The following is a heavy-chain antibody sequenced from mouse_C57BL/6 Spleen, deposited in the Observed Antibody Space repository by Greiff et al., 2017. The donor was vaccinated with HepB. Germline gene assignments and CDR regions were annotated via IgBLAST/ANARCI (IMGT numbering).Heavy chain of an antibody. D-gene: IGHD1-1*01. CDR1: GFTFTDYY. V-gene: IGHV7-3*01. CDR2: IRNKANGYTT. Sequence: EVQLVESGGGLVQPGGSLSLSCAASGFTFTDYYMSWVRQPPGKALEWLGFIRNKANGYTTEYSASVKGRFTISRDHSQSILYLQMKALRAEDSATYYCARDRIYYGSSYWYFDFWGTGTTVTVSS. J-gene: IGHJ1*03. CDR3: ARDRIYYGSSYWYFDF.